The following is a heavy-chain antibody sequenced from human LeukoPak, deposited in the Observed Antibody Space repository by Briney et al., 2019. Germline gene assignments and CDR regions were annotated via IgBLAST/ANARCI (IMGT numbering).Heavy chain of an antibody. Sequence: PSETLSLTCAVYGGSFSGYYWSWIRQPPGKGRGWIGEINHSGSTNYNPSLKSRVTISVDTSKNQFSLKLSSVTAADTAVYYCARGGSDFWSGYYGHYYMDVWGKGTTVTVSS. V-gene: IGHV4-34*01. CDR2: INHSGST. D-gene: IGHD3-3*01. J-gene: IGHJ6*03. CDR1: GGSFSGYY. CDR3: ARGGSDFWSGYYGHYYMDV.